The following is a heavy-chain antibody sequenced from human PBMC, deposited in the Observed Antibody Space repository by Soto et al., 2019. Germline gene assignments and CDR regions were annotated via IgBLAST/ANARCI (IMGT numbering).Heavy chain of an antibody. J-gene: IGHJ4*02. D-gene: IGHD3-22*01. CDR3: ARDRPMIVVVMPLDY. CDR1: GYTFTSYG. Sequence: QVQLVQSGAEVKKPGASVKVSCKASGYTFTSYGISWVRQAPGQGLEWMGWISAYNGNTNYAQKLQGRATMTTDTATSTAYMELRSLRSDDTAVYYCARDRPMIVVVMPLDYWGQGTLVTVSS. CDR2: ISAYNGNT. V-gene: IGHV1-18*01.